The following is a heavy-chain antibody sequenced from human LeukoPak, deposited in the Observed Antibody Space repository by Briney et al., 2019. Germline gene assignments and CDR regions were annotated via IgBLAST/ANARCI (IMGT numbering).Heavy chain of an antibody. CDR2: ITAGGTNT. J-gene: IGHJ4*02. V-gene: IGHV3-23*01. Sequence: AGGSLRLSCAASGFTFSSYSMNWVRQAPGKGLEWVSSITAGGTNTYRSASATGRFTISRDNSENTLYLQMNNLRAEDTAIYYCAKDSVAAAGFYLDYWGQGTLVTVSS. D-gene: IGHD6-25*01. CDR3: AKDSVAAAGFYLDY. CDR1: GFTFSSYS.